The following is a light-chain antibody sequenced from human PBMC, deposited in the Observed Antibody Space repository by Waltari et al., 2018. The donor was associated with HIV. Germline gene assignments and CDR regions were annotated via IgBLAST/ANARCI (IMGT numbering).Light chain of an antibody. CDR1: QSVSSNF. CDR3: QQYGSFPQT. CDR2: GTS. J-gene: IGKJ1*01. Sequence: ETVLTQSPGTVSLSTGERVTLACRASQSVSSNFLAWYHQKAGQAPRLRISGTSSRAAGIPDRFSGSGSGTDFTLSISRLEPEDVAVYYCQQYGSFPQTFGQRSKVEIK. V-gene: IGKV3-20*01.